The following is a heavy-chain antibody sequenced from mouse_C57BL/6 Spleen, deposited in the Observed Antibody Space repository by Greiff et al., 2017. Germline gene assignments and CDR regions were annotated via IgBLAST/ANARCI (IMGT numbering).Heavy chain of an antibody. CDR1: GYTFTSSG. Sequence: QVQLQQPGAELARPGASVKLSCKASGYTFTSSGISWVKQRTVPGLEWIGEIYPSSGHTYYNEKFTGKATLTADNSSSTAYMGLRSLTSEDSAVYFCAISPCRYYGRSYFAYWGQGTLVTVSA. CDR2: IYPSSGHT. J-gene: IGHJ3*01. CDR3: AISPCRYYGRSYFAY. D-gene: IGHD1-1*01. V-gene: IGHV1-81*01.